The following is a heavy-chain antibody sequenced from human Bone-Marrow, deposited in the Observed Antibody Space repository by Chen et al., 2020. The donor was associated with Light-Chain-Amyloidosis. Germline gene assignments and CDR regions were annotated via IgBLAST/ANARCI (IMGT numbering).Heavy chain of an antibody. V-gene: IGHV1-3*01. Sequence: QVQLVQSGAEVKKHGASVKVSCKASGYTFTSYAMHWVRQAPGQRLEWMGWINAGNGNTKYSQKFQGRVTITRYTSASTAYMELSSLRSEDTAVHYCARDSSSWSLGWFDPWGQGTLVTVSS. CDR2: INAGNGNT. CDR1: GYTFTSYA. D-gene: IGHD6-13*01. J-gene: IGHJ5*02. CDR3: ARDSSSWSLGWFDP.